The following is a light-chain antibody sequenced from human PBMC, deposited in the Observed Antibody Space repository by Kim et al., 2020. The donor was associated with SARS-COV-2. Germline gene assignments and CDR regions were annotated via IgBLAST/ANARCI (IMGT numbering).Light chain of an antibody. Sequence: DIQMTQSPSTLSASVGDRVTITCRASQSISSWLAWYQQKPGKAPKLLIYDASSLESGVPSRFSGSGSETEFTLTISSLQPDDFATYYCQQYNSYIWTFGQGTKVDIK. CDR3: QQYNSYIWT. CDR2: DAS. J-gene: IGKJ1*01. CDR1: QSISSW. V-gene: IGKV1-5*01.